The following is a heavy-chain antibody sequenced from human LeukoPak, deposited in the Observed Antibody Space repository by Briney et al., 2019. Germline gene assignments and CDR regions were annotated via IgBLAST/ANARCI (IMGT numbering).Heavy chain of an antibody. J-gene: IGHJ3*02. V-gene: IGHV3-53*04. D-gene: IGHD5-24*01. CDR2: IYSGGST. CDR1: GFTVSSNY. CDR3: ARLEMATITHAFDI. Sequence: GGSLRLSCAASGFTVSSNYMSWVRQAPGKGLEWVSVIYSGGSTYYADSRKGRFTIPSHDPKNTLYLQMNSLRPEDTAVYYCARLEMATITHAFDIWGQGAMVTVSS.